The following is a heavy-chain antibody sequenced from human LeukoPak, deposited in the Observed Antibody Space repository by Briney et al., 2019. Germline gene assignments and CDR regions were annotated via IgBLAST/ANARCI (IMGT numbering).Heavy chain of an antibody. CDR1: GFTFSTYG. D-gene: IGHD6-19*01. V-gene: IGHV3-23*01. Sequence: GGSLRLSCAASGFTFSTYGMSWVRQAPGKGLEWVSSLNAGGDSTYYTDSVKGRFTISRDDSKNALYLQMNSLRAEDTAVYYCAKRIAVVGPYFDYWGQGTLVTVSS. J-gene: IGHJ4*02. CDR3: AKRIAVVGPYFDY. CDR2: LNAGGDST.